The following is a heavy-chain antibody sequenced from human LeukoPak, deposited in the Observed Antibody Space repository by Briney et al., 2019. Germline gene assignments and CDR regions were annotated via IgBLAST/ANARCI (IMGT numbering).Heavy chain of an antibody. D-gene: IGHD3-3*01. CDR3: ARDQYDTWSRRGNFDS. CDR1: GFTFSSYS. V-gene: IGHV3-48*01. J-gene: IGHJ4*02. Sequence: GGSLRLSCAASGFTFSSYSMNWVRQAPGKGLEWVSYISSSSSTIYYADSVKGRFTISRDNAKNSLYLQMNSLRAEDTAVYYCARDQYDTWSRRGNFDSWGQGTLVIVSS. CDR2: ISSSSSTI.